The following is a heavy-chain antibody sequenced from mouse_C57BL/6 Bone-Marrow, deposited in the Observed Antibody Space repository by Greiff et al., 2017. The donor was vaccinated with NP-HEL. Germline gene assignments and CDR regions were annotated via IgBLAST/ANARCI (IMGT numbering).Heavy chain of an antibody. CDR3: TLDSSDFDY. Sequence: VHVKQSGAELVRPGASVKLSCTASGFNIKDDYMHWVKQRPEQGLEWIGWIDPENGDTEYASKFQGKATITADTSSNTAYLQLSSLTSEDTAVYYCTLDSSDFDYWGQGTTLTVSS. CDR1: GFNIKDDY. V-gene: IGHV14-4*01. D-gene: IGHD3-2*02. CDR2: IDPENGDT. J-gene: IGHJ2*01.